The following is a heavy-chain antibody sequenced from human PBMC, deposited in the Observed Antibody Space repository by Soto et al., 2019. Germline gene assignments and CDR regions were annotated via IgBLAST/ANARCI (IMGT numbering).Heavy chain of an antibody. D-gene: IGHD4-17*01. CDR3: AHRPKYGDDPYYFDY. CDR2: IYWDDDK. Sequence: QITLKESGPTLVKPTQTLTLTCTFSGFSLSTSGVGVGWIRQPPGKALEWRALIYWDDDKRYSPSLKSRFTITKDTSKNQVVLTMTNMDPVDTATYYCAHRPKYGDDPYYFDYWGQGTLVTVSS. CDR1: GFSLSTSGVG. V-gene: IGHV2-5*02. J-gene: IGHJ4*02.